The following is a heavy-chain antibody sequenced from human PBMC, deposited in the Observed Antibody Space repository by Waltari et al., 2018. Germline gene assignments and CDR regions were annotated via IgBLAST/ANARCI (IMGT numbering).Heavy chain of an antibody. CDR2: IMGSGGST. CDR1: GFTFSSYA. J-gene: IGHJ4*02. V-gene: IGHV3-23*01. D-gene: IGHD3-9*01. CDR3: ATDILTGTTPSYYFDY. Sequence: EVQLLESGGGLVQPGGSLRLSCAASGFTFSSYAMSWVRQAPGKGLELVSAIMGSGGSTYYADSVKGRFTISRDNSKNTLYPQMNSLRAEDTAVYYCATDILTGTTPSYYFDYWGQGTLVTVSS.